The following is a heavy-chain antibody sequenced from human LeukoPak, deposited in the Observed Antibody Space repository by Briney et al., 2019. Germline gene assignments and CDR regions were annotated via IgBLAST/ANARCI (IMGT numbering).Heavy chain of an antibody. Sequence: ASVKVSCKASGGTFSDYAITWVRQATGQGLEWMGWMNPNSGNTGYAQKFQGRVTITRNTSISTAYMELSSLRSEDTAVYYCASGMVRGVIRGYYYYYMDVWGKGTTVTVSS. CDR2: MNPNSGNT. J-gene: IGHJ6*03. V-gene: IGHV1-8*03. CDR3: ASGMVRGVIRGYYYYYMDV. CDR1: GGTFSDYA. D-gene: IGHD3-10*01.